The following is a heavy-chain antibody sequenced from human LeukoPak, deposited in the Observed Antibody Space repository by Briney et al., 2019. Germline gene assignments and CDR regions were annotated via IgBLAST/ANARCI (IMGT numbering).Heavy chain of an antibody. CDR1: GGSFSGYY. D-gene: IGHD4-23*01. CDR3: ARHGDYGGNSDY. J-gene: IGHJ4*02. V-gene: IGHV4-34*01. CDR2: IKHSGST. Sequence: PSETLSLTCAVYGGSFSGYYWSWIRQPPGKGLEWIGEIKHSGSTNYNPSLKSRVTISVDTSKNQFSLKLSSVTAADTAVYYCARHGDYGGNSDYWGQGTLVTVSS.